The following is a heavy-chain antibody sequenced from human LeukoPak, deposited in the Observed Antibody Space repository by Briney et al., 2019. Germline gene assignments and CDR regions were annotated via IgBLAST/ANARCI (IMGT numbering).Heavy chain of an antibody. J-gene: IGHJ4*02. CDR2: IWYDGSDK. CDR1: GFTFSSYA. D-gene: IGHD3-16*01. V-gene: IGHV3-33*08. CDR3: ARLRSYYSDY. Sequence: GGSLRLSCAASGFTFSSYAMSWVRQAPGKGLEWVAVIWYDGSDKYYADSMKGRFTISRDNSKNTLYLQMNNLRVEDTAVYYCARLRSYYSDYWGQGTLVTVSS.